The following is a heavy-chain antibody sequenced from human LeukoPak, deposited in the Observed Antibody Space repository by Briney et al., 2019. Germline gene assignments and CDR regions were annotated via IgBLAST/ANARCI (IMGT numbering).Heavy chain of an antibody. V-gene: IGHV3-7*04. Sequence: PGGSLRLSCAASGFTFSSYWMSWVRQAPGKGLEWVANIKQEGSEKYYVDSVKGRFTISRDNAQNSLYLQINSLRAEDTAVYYCARVRGGYCSGGSCYSAFDIWGQGTMVTVSS. CDR3: ARVRGGYCSGGSCYSAFDI. CDR1: GFTFSSYW. J-gene: IGHJ3*02. CDR2: IKQEGSEK. D-gene: IGHD2-15*01.